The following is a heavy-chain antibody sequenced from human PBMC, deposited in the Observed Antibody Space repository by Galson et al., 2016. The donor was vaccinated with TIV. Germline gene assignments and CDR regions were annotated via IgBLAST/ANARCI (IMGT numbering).Heavy chain of an antibody. Sequence: SLRLSCAASGFTFSSHWMTWVRQAPGKGLEWVANIKQDASEKYYGDSVKGRFTISRDNAENLIFLRMNSLRAEDTAVYFCARENFGGKPYDVFDIWGQGTVVTVSS. J-gene: IGHJ3*02. D-gene: IGHD4-23*01. CDR3: ARENFGGKPYDVFDI. CDR2: IKQDASEK. CDR1: GFTFSSHW. V-gene: IGHV3-7*01.